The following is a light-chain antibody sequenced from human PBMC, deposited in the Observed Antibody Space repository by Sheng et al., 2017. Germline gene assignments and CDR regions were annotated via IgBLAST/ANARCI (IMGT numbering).Light chain of an antibody. J-gene: IGLJ2*01. V-gene: IGLV2-23*02. CDR1: SSDVGSYNL. CDR2: EVS. Sequence: QSALTQPASVSGSPGQSITISCTGTSSDVGSYNLVSRYQQHPGKAPKLMIYEVSKRPSGVSNRFSGSKSGNTASLTISGLQAEDEADYYCCSYAGSHVVFGGGTKLTVL. CDR3: CSYAGSHVV.